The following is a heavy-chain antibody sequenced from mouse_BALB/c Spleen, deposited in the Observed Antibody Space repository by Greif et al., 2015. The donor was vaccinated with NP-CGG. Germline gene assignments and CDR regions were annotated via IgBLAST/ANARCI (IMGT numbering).Heavy chain of an antibody. V-gene: IGHV14-3*02. Sequence: VQLQQSGAELVKPGASVKLSCTASGFNIKDTYMHWVKQRPEQGLEWIGRIDPANGNTKYDPKFQGKATITADTSSNTAYLQLSSLTSEDTAVYYCARDRYDENYCDYWGQGTTLTVSS. CDR2: IDPANGNT. D-gene: IGHD2-14*01. CDR1: GFNIKDTY. J-gene: IGHJ2*01. CDR3: ARDRYDENYCDY.